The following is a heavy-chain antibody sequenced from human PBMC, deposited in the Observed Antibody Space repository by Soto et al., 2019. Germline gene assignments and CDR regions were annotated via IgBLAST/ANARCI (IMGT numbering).Heavy chain of an antibody. CDR3: AKDYSSSSRAPDY. CDR1: GFTFSSYA. V-gene: IGHV3-23*01. CDR2: ISGSGGST. Sequence: PGGSLRLSCAASGFTFSSYAMSWVRQAPGKGLEWVSAISGSGGSTYYADSAKGRFTISRDNSKNTLYLQMNSLRAEDTAVYYCAKDYSSSSRAPDYWGQGTLVTVSS. J-gene: IGHJ4*02. D-gene: IGHD6-6*01.